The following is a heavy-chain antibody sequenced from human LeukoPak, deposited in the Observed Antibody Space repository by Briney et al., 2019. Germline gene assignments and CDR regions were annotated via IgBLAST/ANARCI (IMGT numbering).Heavy chain of an antibody. CDR1: GFTFSSYG. Sequence: HAGGSLRLSCAASGFTFSSYGMHWVRQAPGKGLEWVAVISYDGSNKYYADSVKGRFTISRDNSKNTLYLQMNSLRAEDTAVYYCAKGVYGVEYFDYWGQGTLVTVSS. CDR3: AKGVYGVEYFDY. J-gene: IGHJ4*02. V-gene: IGHV3-30*18. D-gene: IGHD4-17*01. CDR2: ISYDGSNK.